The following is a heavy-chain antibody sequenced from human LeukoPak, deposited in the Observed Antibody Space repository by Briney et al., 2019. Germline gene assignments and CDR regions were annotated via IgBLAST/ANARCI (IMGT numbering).Heavy chain of an antibody. CDR1: GGSISSGGYH. Sequence: SETLSLTCTVSGGSISSGGYHWSWIRQHPGKGLEWIGYIYYSGSTYYNPSLKSRVTISVDTSKNQFSLKLSSVTAADTAVYYCARVPTAMATYYFDYWGQGTLVTVSS. V-gene: IGHV4-31*03. J-gene: IGHJ4*02. CDR2: IYYSGST. D-gene: IGHD5-18*01. CDR3: ARVPTAMATYYFDY.